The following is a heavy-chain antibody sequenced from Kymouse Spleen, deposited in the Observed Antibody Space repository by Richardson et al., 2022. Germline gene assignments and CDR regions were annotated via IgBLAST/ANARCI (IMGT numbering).Heavy chain of an antibody. CDR2: ISGSGGST. Sequence: EVQLVESGGGLVQPGGSLRLSCAASGFTFSSYAMSWVRQAPGKGLEWVSAISGSGGSTYYADSVKGRFTISRDNSKNTLYLQMNSLRAEDTAVYYCAKEGVTTSYYYYYGMDVWGQGTTVTVSS. J-gene: IGHJ6*02. CDR3: AKEGVTTSYYYYYGMDV. D-gene: IGHD4-17*01. V-gene: IGHV3-23*04. CDR1: GFTFSSYA.